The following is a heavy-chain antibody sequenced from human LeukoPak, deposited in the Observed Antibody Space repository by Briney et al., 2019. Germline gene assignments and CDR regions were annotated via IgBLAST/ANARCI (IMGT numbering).Heavy chain of an antibody. CDR1: GGSISSGGYS. Sequence: SETLSLTCAVSGGSISSGGYSWSWIRQPPGKGLEWIGYIYHSGSTYYNPSLKSRVTISVDRSKNQFSLKLSSVTAADTAVYYCARRRYYGSGLRFDPWGQGTLVTVSS. CDR2: IYHSGST. D-gene: IGHD3-10*01. J-gene: IGHJ5*02. CDR3: ARRRYYGSGLRFDP. V-gene: IGHV4-30-2*01.